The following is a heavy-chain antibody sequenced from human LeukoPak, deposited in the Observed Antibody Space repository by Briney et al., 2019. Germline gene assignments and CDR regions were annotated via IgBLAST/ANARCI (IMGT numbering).Heavy chain of an antibody. J-gene: IGHJ4*02. CDR1: RFTFSSYT. Sequence: GGSLRLSCAASRFTFSSYTMNWVRQAPGNGLEWVSSISSRSSYTYYADSVKGRFTISRDNAKNSLYLQMNSLRAEDTAVYYCARARGYYYDSSGYWDFDYWGQGTLVTVSS. CDR3: ARARGYYYDSSGYWDFDY. CDR2: ISSRSSYT. V-gene: IGHV3-21*01. D-gene: IGHD3-22*01.